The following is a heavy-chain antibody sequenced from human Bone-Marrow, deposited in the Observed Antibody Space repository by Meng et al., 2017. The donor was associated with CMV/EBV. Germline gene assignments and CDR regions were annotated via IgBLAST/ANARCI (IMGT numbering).Heavy chain of an antibody. CDR3: VRVDYWSGSDY. Sequence: GESLKISCAASGFIFNRNWMYWVRQAPGKGLVWVSGIKSGGRTTNHADSVRGRFTISRDSTENTVYLQMHSLRAEDTAIYHCVRVDYWSGSDYWRPGTRVTVSS. J-gene: IGHJ4*02. CDR1: GFIFNRNW. CDR2: IKSGGRTT. V-gene: IGHV3-74*01. D-gene: IGHD3-3*01.